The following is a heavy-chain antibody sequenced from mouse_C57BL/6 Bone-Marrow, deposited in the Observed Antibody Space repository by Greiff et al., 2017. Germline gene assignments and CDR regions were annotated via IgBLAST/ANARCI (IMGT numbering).Heavy chain of an antibody. Sequence: QVQLQQSGPELVKPGASVKISCKASGYAFSSSWMNWVKQRPGKGLEWIGRIYPGDGDTNYNGKFKGKATLTADKSSSTAYMQLSSLTSEDSAVYFCARSHYDWFAYWGQGTLVTVSA. CDR1: GYAFSSSW. V-gene: IGHV1-82*01. CDR3: ARSHYDWFAY. J-gene: IGHJ3*01. CDR2: IYPGDGDT. D-gene: IGHD2-4*01.